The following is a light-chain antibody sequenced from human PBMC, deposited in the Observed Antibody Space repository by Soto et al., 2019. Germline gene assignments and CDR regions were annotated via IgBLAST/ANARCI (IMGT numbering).Light chain of an antibody. CDR1: SSNLGAGYA. CDR2: NNN. J-gene: IGLJ1*01. CDR3: QSYDSSLRAYV. Sequence: QLVLTQPPSVSGAPGQGVTISCSGTSSNLGAGYAVHWYQQLPGTVPKLLIYNNNNRPSGVPDRFSGSKSGTSASLAITGLQTEDEADYYCQSYDSSLRAYVFGAGTKVTVL. V-gene: IGLV1-40*01.